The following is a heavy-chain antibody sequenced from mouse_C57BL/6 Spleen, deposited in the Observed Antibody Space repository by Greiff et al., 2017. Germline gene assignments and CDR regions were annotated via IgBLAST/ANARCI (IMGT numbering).Heavy chain of an antibody. J-gene: IGHJ1*03. Sequence: VQLKQPGAELVRPGASVKLSCTASGFNIKDYYMHWVKQRPEQGLEWIGRIDPEAGDTEYATKFQGKATLTADTSSNTAYLQLSSLTSEDTAVYYCTYYGSSYDWYFDVWGTGTTVTVSS. CDR1: GFNIKDYY. D-gene: IGHD1-1*01. CDR2: IDPEAGDT. CDR3: TYYGSSYDWYFDV. V-gene: IGHV14-1*01.